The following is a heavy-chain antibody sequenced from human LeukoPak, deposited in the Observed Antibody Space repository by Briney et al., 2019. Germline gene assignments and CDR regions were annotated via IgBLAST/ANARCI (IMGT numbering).Heavy chain of an antibody. D-gene: IGHD3-22*01. CDR3: ARDGDYDSSGYYYGLDY. CDR2: IYYSGST. J-gene: IGHJ4*02. Sequence: PSETLSLTXTVSGGSIRSYYWSWIRQTPGKGLEWIGYIYYSGSTNYNPSLKSRVTISVDTSKNQFSLKLSSVTAADTAVYYCARDGDYDSSGYYYGLDYWGQGTLVTVSS. V-gene: IGHV4-59*01. CDR1: GGSIRSYY.